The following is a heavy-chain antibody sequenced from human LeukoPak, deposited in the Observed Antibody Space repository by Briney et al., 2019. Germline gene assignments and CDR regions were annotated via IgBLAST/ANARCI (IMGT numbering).Heavy chain of an antibody. CDR3: AKSNGYGLVDI. Sequence: SETLSLTCTVSGGSISSYYWGWIRQPAGKGLEWIGRIYTSGSTNYNPSLKSRVTMSVDTSRNQFSLKLTSVTAADTAVYYCAKSNGYGLVDIWGQGTMVTVSS. J-gene: IGHJ3*02. D-gene: IGHD3-10*01. CDR2: IYTSGST. V-gene: IGHV4-4*07. CDR1: GGSISSYY.